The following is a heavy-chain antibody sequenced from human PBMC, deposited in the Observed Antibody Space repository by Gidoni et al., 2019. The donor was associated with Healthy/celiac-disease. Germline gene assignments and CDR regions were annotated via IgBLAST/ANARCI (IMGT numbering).Heavy chain of an antibody. CDR2: INPSGGST. D-gene: IGHD6-19*01. CDR3: ASAVAGDYYYYYGMDV. CDR1: GYTFTSYY. V-gene: IGHV1-46*03. Sequence: QVQLVQSGAEVKKPGASVKVSCKASGYTFTSYYMHWVRQAPGQGLEWMGIINPSGGSTSYAQKFQGRVTMTRDTSTSTVYMELSSLRSEDTAVYYCASAVAGDYYYYYGMDVWGQGTTVTVSS. J-gene: IGHJ6*02.